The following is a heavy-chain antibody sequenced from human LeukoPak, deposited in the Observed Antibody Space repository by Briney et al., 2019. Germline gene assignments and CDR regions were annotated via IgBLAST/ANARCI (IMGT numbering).Heavy chain of an antibody. CDR3: ARPRGYDYDC. V-gene: IGHV4-39*01. J-gene: IGHJ4*02. CDR2: IFYSGST. CDR1: GGSISSSGHY. Sequence: SETLSLTCTVSGGSISSSGHYWGWVRQSPAKGLEWIGNIFYSGSTYYNPSLKSRVTISVDTSNNQFSLKLTSVTAADTAVYYCARPRGYDYDCWGQGTLVTVSS. D-gene: IGHD5-12*01.